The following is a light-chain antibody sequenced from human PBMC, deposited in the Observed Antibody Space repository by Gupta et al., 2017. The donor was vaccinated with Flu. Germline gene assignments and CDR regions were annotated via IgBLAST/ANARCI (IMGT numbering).Light chain of an antibody. Sequence: EIVMTQSPATLSVSPGERATLSCRASQSVSSNLAWYQQKPGQAPRLLIYGASTRATSIPARFSGSGSGTEFTLTISSLQSADFAVYYCQQYNNWPYSFGQGTKLEIK. V-gene: IGKV3-15*01. CDR1: QSVSSN. CDR3: QQYNNWPYS. J-gene: IGKJ2*03. CDR2: GAS.